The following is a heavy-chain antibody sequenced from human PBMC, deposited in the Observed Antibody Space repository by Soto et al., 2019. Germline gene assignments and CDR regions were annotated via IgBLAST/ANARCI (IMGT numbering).Heavy chain of an antibody. V-gene: IGHV3-33*01. CDR3: GRDQCSSTSCYND. CDR1: GFTFSSYG. Sequence: QVQLVESGGGVVQPGRSLRLSCAASGFTFSSYGMHWVRQAPGKGLEWVAVIWYDGSNKDYADSVKGRFTISRDNSKNKLYLQMHSLRAEDTAVYYCGRDQCSSTSCYNDWGQGTLGTVFS. D-gene: IGHD2-2*02. CDR2: IWYDGSNK. J-gene: IGHJ4*02.